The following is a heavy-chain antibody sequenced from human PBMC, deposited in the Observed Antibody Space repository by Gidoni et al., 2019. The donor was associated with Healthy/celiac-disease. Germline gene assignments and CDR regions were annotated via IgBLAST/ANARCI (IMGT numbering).Heavy chain of an antibody. Sequence: QVQLQESGPGLVKPSQTLSLPCTVAGGSISSGSYYWSWIRQPAGKGLEWIGRIYTSGSTNYNPSLKSRVTRSVDTSKNQFSLKLSSVTAADTAVYYCATLAINYYGMDVWGQGTTVTVSS. CDR3: ATLAINYYGMDV. D-gene: IGHD2-21*01. V-gene: IGHV4-61*02. J-gene: IGHJ6*02. CDR2: IYTSGST. CDR1: GGSISSGSYY.